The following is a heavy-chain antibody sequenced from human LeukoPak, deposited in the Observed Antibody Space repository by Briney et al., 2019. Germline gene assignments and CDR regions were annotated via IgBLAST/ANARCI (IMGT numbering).Heavy chain of an antibody. D-gene: IGHD3-22*01. CDR3: ARGHSYYYDSSAYYPDFDY. J-gene: IGHJ4*02. Sequence: PSEALSLACTVSGGSISTYYWSWIRQPAGKGLEWMGYIYYSGSTNYNPSLKSRVTISVDKSKNQFTLKLSSVTAADTAVYYCARGHSYYYDSSAYYPDFDYWGQGTLVTVSS. CDR2: IYYSGST. CDR1: GGSISTYY. V-gene: IGHV4-59*01.